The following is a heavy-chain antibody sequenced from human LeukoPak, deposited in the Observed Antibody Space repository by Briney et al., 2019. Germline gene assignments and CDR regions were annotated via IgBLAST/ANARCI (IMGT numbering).Heavy chain of an antibody. D-gene: IGHD3-22*01. Sequence: GESLRLSCTASGFTFSNFWMGWVRQAPGKGLEWVANVKQDETEKFYLGSVKGRFTISRDNAKNSLYLQMNSLRAEDTAVYYCARVTTYYYDSSGYYPPYFDYWGQGTLVTVSS. CDR3: ARVTTYYYDSSGYYPPYFDY. CDR1: GFTFSNFW. V-gene: IGHV3-7*03. J-gene: IGHJ4*02. CDR2: VKQDETEK.